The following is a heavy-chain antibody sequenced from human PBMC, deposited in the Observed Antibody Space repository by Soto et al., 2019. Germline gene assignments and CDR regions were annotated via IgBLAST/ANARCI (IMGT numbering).Heavy chain of an antibody. V-gene: IGHV4-39*01. D-gene: IGHD7-27*01. CDR1: GGSISSSSYY. CDR2: IFYSGST. Sequence: SETLSLTCTVSGGSISSSSYYWGWIRQPPGKGLEWIGCIFYSGSTYYNPSLKSRVTISVDTSKNQFSLKLSSVTAADTVVYYCARHRATWDYYYYYMDVWGKGTTVTVSS. CDR3: ARHRATWDYYYYYMDV. J-gene: IGHJ6*03.